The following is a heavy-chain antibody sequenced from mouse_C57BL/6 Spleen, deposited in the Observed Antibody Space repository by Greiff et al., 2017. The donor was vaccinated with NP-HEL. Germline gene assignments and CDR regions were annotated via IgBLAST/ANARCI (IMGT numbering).Heavy chain of an antibody. Sequence: EVMLVESGGGLVKPGGSLKLSCAASGFTFSDYGMHWVRQAPEKGLEWVAYISSGSSTIYYADKVKGRFTISRDNAKNTLFLQMTSLRSEDTAMYYCARYPPYYAMDYWGQGTSVTVSS. CDR1: GFTFSDYG. V-gene: IGHV5-17*01. CDR3: ARYPPYYAMDY. CDR2: ISSGSSTI. J-gene: IGHJ4*01.